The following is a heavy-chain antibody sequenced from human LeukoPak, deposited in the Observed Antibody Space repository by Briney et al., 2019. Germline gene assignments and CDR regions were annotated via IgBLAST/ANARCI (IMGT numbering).Heavy chain of an antibody. CDR1: GFTFSTYS. D-gene: IGHD6-13*01. CDR3: ARERQLGAFDY. CDR2: ISSSSSAI. Sequence: LAGGSLRLSCAASGFTFSTYSMSWVRQAPGKGLEWVSYISSSSSAIYYADSVKGRFTISRDNAKSSLYLQMNSLRAEDTAVYYCARERQLGAFDYWGQGTLVTVSS. V-gene: IGHV3-48*01. J-gene: IGHJ4*02.